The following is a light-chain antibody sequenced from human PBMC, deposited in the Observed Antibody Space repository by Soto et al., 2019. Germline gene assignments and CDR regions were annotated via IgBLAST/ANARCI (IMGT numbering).Light chain of an antibody. Sequence: QSVLIQPPSASGTPGQRVTISCSGISSNIGSNTVNWYQQLPGTAPKLLIYNNSQRPSWVPDRFSGSKSGTSASLAISGLQSEDEADYYCAAWDDSPNGPVFGGGTKFTVL. CDR3: AAWDDSPNGPV. V-gene: IGLV1-44*01. CDR1: SSNIGSNT. J-gene: IGLJ2*01. CDR2: NNS.